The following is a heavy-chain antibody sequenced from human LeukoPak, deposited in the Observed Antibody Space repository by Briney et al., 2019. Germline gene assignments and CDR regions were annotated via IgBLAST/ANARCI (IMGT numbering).Heavy chain of an antibody. CDR3: AKDSRYCSSTSCYYYYYGMDV. V-gene: IGHV3-23*01. CDR2: ISGSGGST. J-gene: IGHJ6*02. Sequence: PGGSLRLSCAASGFTFSSYAMSWVRQAPGKGLEWVSAISGSGGSTYYADSVKGRFTISRDNSKNTLYLQMNSLRAEDTAVYYCAKDSRYCSSTSCYYYYYGMDVWGQGTTVTVSS. CDR1: GFTFSSYA. D-gene: IGHD2-2*01.